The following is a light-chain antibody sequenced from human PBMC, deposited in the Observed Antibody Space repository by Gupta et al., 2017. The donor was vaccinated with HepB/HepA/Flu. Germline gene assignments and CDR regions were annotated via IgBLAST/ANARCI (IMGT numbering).Light chain of an antibody. J-gene: IGKJ4*01. Sequence: EIVLTQSPATLSLSPGERATLSCRASQSVSSYLAWYQQKPGQAPRLLIYDASNRATGLPARFSGSWFGIDFTLTISIRDPEDFTVYYCQQLSYSPPITFGRGTKVDIK. CDR3: QQLSYSPPIT. CDR1: QSVSSY. CDR2: DAS. V-gene: IGKV3-11*01.